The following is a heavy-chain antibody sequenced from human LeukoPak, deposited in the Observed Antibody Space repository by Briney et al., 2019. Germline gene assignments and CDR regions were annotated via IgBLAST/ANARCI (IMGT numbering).Heavy chain of an antibody. D-gene: IGHD3-3*01. CDR2: IYYSGST. CDR3: ARNTRSWFDP. CDR1: GDSISSGGYS. J-gene: IGHJ5*02. V-gene: IGHV4-30-4*07. Sequence: PSETLSLTCGVSGDSISSGGYSWSWIRQPPGRGLEWIAFIYYSGSTYHNPSLKSRVTISVDTSKNQFSLKLTSVTAADTAIYYCARNTRSWFDPWGQGTLVTVSS.